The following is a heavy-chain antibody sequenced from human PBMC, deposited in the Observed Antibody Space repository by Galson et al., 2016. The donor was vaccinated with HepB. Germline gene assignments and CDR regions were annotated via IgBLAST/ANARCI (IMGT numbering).Heavy chain of an antibody. Sequence: SLRLSCAASGFTFSTYAMTWVRQAPGEGLEWVSAVSATGGTTYYGESVKGRFTISRDNSKNTLYLQMNSLRAEDTAVYYCVRESPVRGNHFEYWGQGTLVTVSS. D-gene: IGHD3-16*01. J-gene: IGHJ4*02. CDR3: VRESPVRGNHFEY. V-gene: IGHV3-23*01. CDR2: VSATGGTT. CDR1: GFTFSTYA.